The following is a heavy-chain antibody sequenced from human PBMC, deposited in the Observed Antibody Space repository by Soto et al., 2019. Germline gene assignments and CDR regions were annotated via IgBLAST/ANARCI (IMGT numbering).Heavy chain of an antibody. CDR3: ARDRGGITVVRGLDY. D-gene: IGHD3-10*01. J-gene: IGHJ4*02. CDR2: IKQDGSEK. V-gene: IGHV3-7*05. CDR1: GFTFSSYW. Sequence: EVQLVESGGGLVQPGGSLRLSCAASGFTFSSYWMSWVRQAPGKGLEWVANIKQDGSEKYYVDSVKGRFTISRDNAKNSLYLQMNSLRAEDTAVYYCARDRGGITVVRGLDYWGQGTLVTVSS.